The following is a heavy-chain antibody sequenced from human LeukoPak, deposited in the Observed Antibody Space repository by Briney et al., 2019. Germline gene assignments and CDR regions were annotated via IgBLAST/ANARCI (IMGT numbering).Heavy chain of an antibody. D-gene: IGHD1-26*01. Sequence: PGGSLRLSCEASGFTFSNYWMHWVRQAPGKGLVWVSRVSSDGSATNYADSVKGRFTISRDNAKNSLYLQMNSLRAEDTAVYYCARMGDDYWGQGTLVTVSS. CDR3: ARMGDDY. J-gene: IGHJ4*02. CDR1: GFTFSNYW. V-gene: IGHV3-74*01. CDR2: VSSDGSAT.